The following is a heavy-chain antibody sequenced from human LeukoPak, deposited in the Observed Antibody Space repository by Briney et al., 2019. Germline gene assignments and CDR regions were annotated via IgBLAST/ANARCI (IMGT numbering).Heavy chain of an antibody. D-gene: IGHD5-18*01. CDR1: GYTFTTYF. Sequence: ASVKVSCKASGYTFTTYFIYWVRQAPGQGLEWMGIINPSDGSTSYAQKFQGRVTMTRDTSTNTVYMDLSSLRSEDTAVYYCARGLPVGYSYGFDYWGQGTLVTVSS. CDR3: ARGLPVGYSYGFDY. V-gene: IGHV1-46*01. J-gene: IGHJ4*02. CDR2: INPSDGST.